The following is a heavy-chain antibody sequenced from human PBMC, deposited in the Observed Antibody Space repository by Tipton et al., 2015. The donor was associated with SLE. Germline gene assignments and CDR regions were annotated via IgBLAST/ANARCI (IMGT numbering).Heavy chain of an antibody. Sequence: TLSLTCTIYSGSFNGYHWSWIRQTPGKGLEWIGEVKLGETTNYNPSLESRVTISVDTSKNQFSLKLSSVTAADTAVYYCARSEQRRGGGFDYWGQGTLVTVSS. V-gene: IGHV4-34*01. CDR1: SGSFNGYH. J-gene: IGHJ4*02. D-gene: IGHD6-25*01. CDR3: ARSEQRRGGGFDY. CDR2: VKLGETT.